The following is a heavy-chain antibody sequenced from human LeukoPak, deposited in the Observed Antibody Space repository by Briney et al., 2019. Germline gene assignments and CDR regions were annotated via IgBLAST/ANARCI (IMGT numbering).Heavy chain of an antibody. V-gene: IGHV4-34*01. CDR3: AREVAAGNYFDY. CDR1: GGSFSGYY. J-gene: IGHJ4*02. CDR2: INHSGST. D-gene: IGHD6-13*01. Sequence: SETLSLTCAVYGGSFSGYYWSWIRQPPGKGLEWIGEINHSGSTNYNPTLKSRVTISVDTSKNQFSLKLSSVTAADTAVYYCAREVAAGNYFDYWGQGTLVTVSS.